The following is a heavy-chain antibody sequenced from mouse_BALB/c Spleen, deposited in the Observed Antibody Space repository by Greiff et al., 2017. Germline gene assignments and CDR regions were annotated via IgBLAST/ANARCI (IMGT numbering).Heavy chain of an antibody. Sequence: QVQLQQSAAELARPGASVKMSCKASGYTFTSYTMHWVKQRPGQGLEWIGYINPSSGYTEYNQKFKDKTTLTADKSSSTAYMQLSSLTSEDSAVYYCARSELRLTFAYWGQGTLVTVSA. V-gene: IGHV1-4*02. J-gene: IGHJ3*01. D-gene: IGHD1-2*01. CDR1: GYTFTSYT. CDR3: ARSELRLTFAY. CDR2: INPSSGYT.